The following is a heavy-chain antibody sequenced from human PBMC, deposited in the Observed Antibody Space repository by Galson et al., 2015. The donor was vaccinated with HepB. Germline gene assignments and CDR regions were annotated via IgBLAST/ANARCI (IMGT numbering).Heavy chain of an antibody. CDR2: IYSGGST. D-gene: IGHD3-3*01. Sequence: SLRLSCAASGFTVSSNYMSWVRQAPGKGLEWVSVIYSGGSTYYADSVKGRFTISRDNSKNTLYLQMNSLRAEDTAVYYCARDQVRTDFWSGYYHYYYMDVWGKGTTVTVSS. V-gene: IGHV3-53*01. J-gene: IGHJ6*03. CDR1: GFTVSSNY. CDR3: ARDQVRTDFWSGYYHYYYMDV.